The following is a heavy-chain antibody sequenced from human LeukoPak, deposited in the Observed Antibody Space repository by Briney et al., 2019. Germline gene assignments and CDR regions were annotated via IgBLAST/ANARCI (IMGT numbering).Heavy chain of an antibody. J-gene: IGHJ4*02. Sequence: GASVKVSCKASGYTFRQYSISWVRQAPGKGFEWMGWVSPSHTTRVYAQEFKGRVTMTADTSTSTAYMELRSLRSDDTAVYYCARKLGYCSSTSCYAGLVYWGQGTLVTVSS. D-gene: IGHD2-2*01. CDR1: GYTFRQYS. CDR3: ARKLGYCSSTSCYAGLVY. V-gene: IGHV1-18*01. CDR2: VSPSHTTR.